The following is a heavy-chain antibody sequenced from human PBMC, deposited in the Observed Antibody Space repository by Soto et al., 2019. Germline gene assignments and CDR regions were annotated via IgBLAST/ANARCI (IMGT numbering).Heavy chain of an antibody. CDR1: GGSISSGTYS. D-gene: IGHD2-15*01. Sequence: NPSETLSLTCAVSGGSISSGTYSWNWIRQPPGNGLEWIGYIYHSGSFYYNPSLKSRVTISIDRSKNQFSLNLSSVTATDTAVYYCARASGYCSGGTCFPFDYWGRGTLVTVSS. CDR2: IYHSGSF. V-gene: IGHV4-30-2*01. J-gene: IGHJ4*02. CDR3: ARASGYCSGGTCFPFDY.